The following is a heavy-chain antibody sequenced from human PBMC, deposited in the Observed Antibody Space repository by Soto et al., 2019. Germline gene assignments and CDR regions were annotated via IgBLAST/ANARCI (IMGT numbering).Heavy chain of an antibody. V-gene: IGHV1-8*01. J-gene: IGHJ5*02. CDR2: INTYSGNT. CDR1: GYTFTSYD. Sequence: QVQLVQSGAQVKKPGASVKGSCKSSGYTFTSYDITWVRQATGQGLEWMGWINTYSGNTGYAQKLQARLTMTRNTSIRSAYMELSSQRYAETAVYYCATRPGYSSSSGSFNWFGPWGQGTLVTVSS. D-gene: IGHD6-6*01. CDR3: ATRPGYSSSSGSFNWFGP.